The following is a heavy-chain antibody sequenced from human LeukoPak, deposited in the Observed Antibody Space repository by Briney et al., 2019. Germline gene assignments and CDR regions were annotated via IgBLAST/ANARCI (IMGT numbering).Heavy chain of an antibody. V-gene: IGHV6-1*01. CDR1: GDSVSSNSAT. CDR2: TYYRSEWFN. D-gene: IGHD3-22*01. J-gene: IGHJ4*02. Sequence: SQTLSLTCVISGDSVSSNSATWNWIRQSPSRGLEWLGRTYYRSEWFNDYAVSVESRITINPDTSKNHFSLQLNSATPEDTAVYYCAKDQEVVVITSDPPPFDYWGQGTLVTVSS. CDR3: AKDQEVVVITSDPPPFDY.